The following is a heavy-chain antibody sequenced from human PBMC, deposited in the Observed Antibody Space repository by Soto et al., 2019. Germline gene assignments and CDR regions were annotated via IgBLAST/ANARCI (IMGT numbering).Heavy chain of an antibody. CDR3: ARGQWLKNDVFDI. V-gene: IGHV4-59*12. CDR1: GGSFSTYY. D-gene: IGHD6-19*01. Sequence: SETLSLTCTMSGGSFSTYYWSWIRQPPGKTLQWIGYVHYRGSTNYNPSLKGRVTISMDTSRNQFSLKLSSVTAADTAVYYCARGQWLKNDVFDIWGQGRMIT. CDR2: VHYRGST. J-gene: IGHJ3*02.